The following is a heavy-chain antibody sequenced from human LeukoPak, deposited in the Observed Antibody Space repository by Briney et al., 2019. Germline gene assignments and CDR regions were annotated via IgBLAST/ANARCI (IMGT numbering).Heavy chain of an antibody. Sequence: GRSLRLSCAASGFTFDDYAMHWVRQAPGKGLEWVSGISWNSGSIGYADSVKGRFTISRDNSKNTLYLQMNSLRAEGTAVYYCAKTKLIISYFDYWGQGTLVTVSS. D-gene: IGHD2/OR15-2a*01. CDR1: GFTFDDYA. V-gene: IGHV3-9*01. J-gene: IGHJ4*02. CDR3: AKTKLIISYFDY. CDR2: ISWNSGSI.